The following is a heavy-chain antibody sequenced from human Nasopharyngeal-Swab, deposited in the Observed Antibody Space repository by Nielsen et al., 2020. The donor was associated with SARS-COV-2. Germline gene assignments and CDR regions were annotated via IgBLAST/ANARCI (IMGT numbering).Heavy chain of an antibody. V-gene: IGHV1-69*04. CDR1: GGTFSSYA. J-gene: IGHJ6*02. D-gene: IGHD2-15*01. CDR2: IIPILGIA. CDR3: AREYCSGGSCYGNYDMDV. Sequence: SVKVSCKASGGTFSSYAISWVQQAPGQGLEWMGRIIPILGIANYAQKFQGRVTITADKSTSTAYMELSSLRSEDTAVYYCAREYCSGGSCYGNYDMDVWGQGTTVTVSS.